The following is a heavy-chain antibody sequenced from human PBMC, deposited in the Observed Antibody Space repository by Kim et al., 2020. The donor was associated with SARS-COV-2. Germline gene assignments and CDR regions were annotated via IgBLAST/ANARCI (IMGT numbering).Heavy chain of an antibody. D-gene: IGHD3-9*01. CDR1: GFTFSSYA. CDR2: ISYDGSNK. CDR3: ATSYYDILTGGGAFDY. J-gene: IGHJ4*02. V-gene: IGHV3-30*04. Sequence: GGSLRLSCAASGFTFSSYAMHWVRQAPGKGLEWVAVISYDGSNKYYADSVKGRFTISRDNSKNTLYLQMNSLRAEDTAVYYCATSYYDILTGGGAFDYWGQGTLVTVSS.